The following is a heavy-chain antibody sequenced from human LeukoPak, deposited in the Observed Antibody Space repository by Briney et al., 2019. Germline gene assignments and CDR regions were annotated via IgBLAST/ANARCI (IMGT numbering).Heavy chain of an antibody. J-gene: IGHJ2*01. Sequence: GESLKISCRGSGYSFRNYWIGWVGQLPGKGLEYMGVVYPADSDATYSPSFQGQVTFSADKSTDTAYLQWSSLKASDTAMYYCARRGTWHFDLWGRGTLVTVSS. CDR1: GYSFRNYW. D-gene: IGHD3/OR15-3a*01. V-gene: IGHV5-51*01. CDR2: VYPADSDA. CDR3: ARRGTWHFDL.